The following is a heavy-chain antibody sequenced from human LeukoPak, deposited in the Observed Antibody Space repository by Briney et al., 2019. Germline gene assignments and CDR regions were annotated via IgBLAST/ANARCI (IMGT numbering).Heavy chain of an antibody. J-gene: IGHJ3*02. CDR3: ARANYDFWSGYCWGAFDI. Sequence: GGSLRLSCAASGFTFSSYWMHWVRQAPGKGLVWVSRINTDGSSTSYADSVKGRFTISRDNAKNTLYLQMNSLRAEDTAVYYCARANYDFWSGYCWGAFDIWGQGTMVTVSS. CDR2: INTDGSST. CDR1: GFTFSSYW. V-gene: IGHV3-74*01. D-gene: IGHD3-3*01.